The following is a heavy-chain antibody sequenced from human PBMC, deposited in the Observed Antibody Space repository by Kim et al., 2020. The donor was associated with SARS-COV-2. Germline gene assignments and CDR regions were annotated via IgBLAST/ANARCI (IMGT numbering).Heavy chain of an antibody. CDR3: ARGAPYSGSKPWDY. CDR1: GGSFSGYY. J-gene: IGHJ4*02. D-gene: IGHD1-26*01. CDR2: INHSGST. V-gene: IGHV4-34*01. Sequence: SETLSLTCAVYGGSFSGYYWSWIRQPPGKGLEWIGEINHSGSTNYNPSLKSRVTISVDTSKNQFSLKLSSVTAADTAVYYCARGAPYSGSKPWDYWGQGTLVTVSS.